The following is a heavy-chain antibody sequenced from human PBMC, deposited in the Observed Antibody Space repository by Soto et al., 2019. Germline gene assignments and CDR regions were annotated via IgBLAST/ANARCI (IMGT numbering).Heavy chain of an antibody. D-gene: IGHD3-10*01. Sequence: QVQLQESGPGLVKPSETLSLTCTVSGGSISSYYWSWIRQPPGKGLEWIGYIYYSGSTNYNPSLKSRVTISVDTSNNQFSLKLSAVTAADTAVYYCARGGFTSTDDAFDIWGQGTMVTVSS. J-gene: IGHJ3*02. V-gene: IGHV4-59*01. CDR1: GGSISSYY. CDR2: IYYSGST. CDR3: ARGGFTSTDDAFDI.